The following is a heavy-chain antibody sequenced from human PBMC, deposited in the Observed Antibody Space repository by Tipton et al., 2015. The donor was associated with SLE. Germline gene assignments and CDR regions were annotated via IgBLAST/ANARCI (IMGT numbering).Heavy chain of an antibody. CDR3: ARGMLTWRGAIVGVDV. CDR2: IYYSGST. V-gene: IGHV4-59*08. J-gene: IGHJ6*02. Sequence: TLSLTCTVSGGSISSYYWSWIRQPPGKGLEWIGYIYYSGSTNYNPSLKSRVTISVDASKNHFSLRLISVTAADTAVYYCARGMLTWRGAIVGVDVWGQGTTVNVSS. CDR1: GGSISSYY. D-gene: IGHD2-8*01.